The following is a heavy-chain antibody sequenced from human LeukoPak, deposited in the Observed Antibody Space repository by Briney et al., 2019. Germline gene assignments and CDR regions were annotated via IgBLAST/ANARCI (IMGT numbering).Heavy chain of an antibody. CDR3: GRELLGTFDI. Sequence: SETLSLTCTVSGSISSYYWSWIRQPPGKGLEWIGYIYTSGSTNYNPSLKSRVTISVDTSKNQFSLKLSSVTAADTAVYYCGRELLGTFDIWGQGTMVTVSS. CDR2: IYTSGST. D-gene: IGHD1-26*01. V-gene: IGHV4-4*09. J-gene: IGHJ3*02. CDR1: GSISSYY.